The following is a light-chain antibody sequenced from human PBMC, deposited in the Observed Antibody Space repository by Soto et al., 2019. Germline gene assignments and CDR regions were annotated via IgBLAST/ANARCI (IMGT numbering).Light chain of an antibody. CDR1: SSDVGSYYL. J-gene: IGLJ1*01. V-gene: IGLV2-23*01. Sequence: QSALTQPPSVSGAPGQKITISCTGTSSDVGSYYLVSWYQQPPGKPPNLMIYEDNKPPSVIYTRFSGSKSGNAASVTISGHPAEEDDDYYSCSYAGRGAVVFGTGTKVTVL. CDR2: EDN. CDR3: CSYAGRGAVV.